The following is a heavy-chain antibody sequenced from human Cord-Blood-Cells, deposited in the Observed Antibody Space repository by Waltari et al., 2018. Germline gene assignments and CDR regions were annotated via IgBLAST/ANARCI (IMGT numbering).Heavy chain of an antibody. Sequence: QVQLQQWGAGLLKPSETLSLTCAVYGGSFSGYYWSWIRQPPGKGLEWIGEVNHSGSNNYNPARKSRVTISVDTSKNQFSLKLSSVTAADTAVYYCARGLTGPDAFDSWGQGTMVTVSS. CDR1: GGSFSGYY. J-gene: IGHJ3*02. CDR2: VNHSGSN. D-gene: IGHD1-20*01. CDR3: ARGLTGPDAFDS. V-gene: IGHV4-34*01.